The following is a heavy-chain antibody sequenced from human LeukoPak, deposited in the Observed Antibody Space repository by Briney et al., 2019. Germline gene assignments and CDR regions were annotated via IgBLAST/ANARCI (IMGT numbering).Heavy chain of an antibody. CDR2: IIPILGIA. CDR1: GGTFSSYA. Sequence: SVKVSCKASGGTFSSYAISRVRQAPGQGLEWMGRIIPILGIANYAQKFQGRVTITADKSTSTAYMELSSLRSEDTAVYYCAKDGHYYGSGSYSDYWGQGTLVTVSS. CDR3: AKDGHYYGSGSYSDY. D-gene: IGHD3-10*01. J-gene: IGHJ4*02. V-gene: IGHV1-69*04.